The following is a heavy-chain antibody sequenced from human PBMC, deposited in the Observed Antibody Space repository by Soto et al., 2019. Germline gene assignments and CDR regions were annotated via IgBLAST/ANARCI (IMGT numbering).Heavy chain of an antibody. J-gene: IGHJ4*02. V-gene: IGHV3-21*01. CDR1: GFTFSSYS. CDR3: ERYRLQFYFDY. D-gene: IGHD3-16*02. CDR2: ISSSSNYI. Sequence: GGSLRLSCAASGFTFSSYSMNWVRQAPGKGLEWVSSISSSSNYIYYADSVKGRFTISRDNAKNSLYLQMNSLRAEDTAVYYCERYRLQFYFDYWGQGTLVTVSS.